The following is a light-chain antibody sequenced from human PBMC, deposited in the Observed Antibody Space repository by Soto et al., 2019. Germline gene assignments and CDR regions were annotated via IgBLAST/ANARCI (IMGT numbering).Light chain of an antibody. CDR1: QSMGSN. V-gene: IGKV3-15*01. Sequence: IVLTQSPATISVSPGERATIYCRASQSMGSNVAWYQQKPGQAPRLLIYGASTRAAGIPARFSGSGSGTEFTLTITSLQSEDFAVYYCQQFHNWPRTFGQGTKV. CDR2: GAS. CDR3: QQFHNWPRT. J-gene: IGKJ1*01.